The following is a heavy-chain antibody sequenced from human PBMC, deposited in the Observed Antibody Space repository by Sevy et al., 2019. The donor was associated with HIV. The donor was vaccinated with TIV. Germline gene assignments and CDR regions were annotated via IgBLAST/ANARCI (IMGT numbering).Heavy chain of an antibody. D-gene: IGHD1-26*01. V-gene: IGHV4-59*08. J-gene: IGHJ4*02. CDR2: IYYNGHI. Sequence: SETLSLPCTVSGGSITSLYWNWIRQPPGKGLEWIANIYYNGHINYNPSLKSRVTLSLDTSKNQLSLRLSSVTAADTAMYYCAGENAWGRGYSWGQGTLVTVSS. CDR1: GGSITSLY. CDR3: AGENAWGRGYS.